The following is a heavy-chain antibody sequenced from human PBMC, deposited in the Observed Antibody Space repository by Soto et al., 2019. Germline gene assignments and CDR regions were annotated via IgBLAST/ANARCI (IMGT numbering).Heavy chain of an antibody. CDR1: GFTFSSYA. J-gene: IGHJ4*02. V-gene: IGHV3-30-3*01. D-gene: IGHD3-22*01. CDR2: ISYDGSNK. CDR3: ERDLSYYDSSPTFDY. Sequence: GGSLRLSCAASGFTFSSYAMHWVRQAPGKGLEWVAVISYDGSNKYYADSVKGRFTISRDNSKNTLYLQMNSLRAEDTAVYYCERDLSYYDSSPTFDYWGQGTLVTVSS.